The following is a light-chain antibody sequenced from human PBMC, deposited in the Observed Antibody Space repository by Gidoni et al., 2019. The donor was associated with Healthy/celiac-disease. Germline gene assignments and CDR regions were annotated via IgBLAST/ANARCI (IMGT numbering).Light chain of an antibody. J-gene: IGKJ2*01. V-gene: IGKV4-1*01. CDR3: QQYYSTPYT. CDR1: QSVLYSSNNKHY. CDR2: WAS. Sequence: DTVMTQSRDSLAVSLGERATINCKSSQSVLYSSNNKHYLAWYQQKPGQPPKLLIYWASTRESGVPDRFSGSGSGTAFTLTIGSLQAEDVAVYYCQQYYSTPYTFGQGTKLEIK.